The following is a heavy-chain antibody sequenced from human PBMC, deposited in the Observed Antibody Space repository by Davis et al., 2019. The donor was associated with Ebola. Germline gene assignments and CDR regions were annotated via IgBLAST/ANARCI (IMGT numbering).Heavy chain of an antibody. CDR1: GYTFTRNV. V-gene: IGHV1-3*01. Sequence: ASVKVSCKASGYTFTRNVLHWVRQAPGQRLEWMGWISAGNDDTKYSPKFQGRVTITADKSTSTAYMELRSLRSEDTAVYYCARGSQDTTIFLDFIYWGQGTLVIVSS. J-gene: IGHJ4*02. CDR2: ISAGNDDT. D-gene: IGHD5-18*01. CDR3: ARGSQDTTIFLDFIY.